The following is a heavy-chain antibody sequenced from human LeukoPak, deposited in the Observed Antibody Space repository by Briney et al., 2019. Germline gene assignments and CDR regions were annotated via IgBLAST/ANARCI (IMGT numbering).Heavy chain of an antibody. J-gene: IGHJ6*02. Sequence: ASVKVSCKASGYTFTSYYMHWVRQAPGQGLEWMGIINPSGGSTSYAQKFQGRVTMTRDTSTSTVYMELSSLRSEDTAVYYCARGLLGYCTNGVCSFPPRYYYYGMDVWGQGTTVTVSS. D-gene: IGHD2-8*01. CDR2: INPSGGST. CDR3: ARGLLGYCTNGVCSFPPRYYYYGMDV. V-gene: IGHV1-46*01. CDR1: GYTFTSYY.